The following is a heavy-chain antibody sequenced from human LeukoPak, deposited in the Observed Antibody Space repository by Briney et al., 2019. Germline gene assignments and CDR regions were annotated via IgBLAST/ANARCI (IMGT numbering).Heavy chain of an antibody. D-gene: IGHD3-9*01. J-gene: IGHJ3*02. CDR3: ARVRYFDWSKRNDAFDI. CDR1: GGSFSGYY. V-gene: IGHV4-34*01. Sequence: PSETLSLTCAVYGGSFSGYYWSWIRQPPGKGLEWIGEINHSGSTNYNPSLKSRVTISVDTSKNQFSLKLSSVTAADTAVYYCARVRYFDWSKRNDAFDIWGQGTMVTVSS. CDR2: INHSGST.